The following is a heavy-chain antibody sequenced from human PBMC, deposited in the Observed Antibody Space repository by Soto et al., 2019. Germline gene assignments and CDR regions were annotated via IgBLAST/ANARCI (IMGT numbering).Heavy chain of an antibody. CDR3: ARRYGSSFDY. CDR2: IYYSGST. D-gene: IGHD5-12*01. V-gene: IGHV4-59*08. CDR1: GGSISSWY. Sequence: QVQLQESGPGLVKPSETLSLTCTVSGGSISSWYWSWIRQPPGKGLEWIGYIYYSGSTNYNPSLKSRVTIAVNTSKNQFSLKLRSVTAADTAVYYCARRYGSSFDYWGQGTLVTVSS. J-gene: IGHJ4*02.